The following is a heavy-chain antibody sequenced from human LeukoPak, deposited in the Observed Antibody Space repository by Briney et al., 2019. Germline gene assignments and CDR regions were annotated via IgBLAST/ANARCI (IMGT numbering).Heavy chain of an antibody. V-gene: IGHV4-59*08. CDR3: ARQIGVLAAAYDY. J-gene: IGHJ4*02. CDR1: GDSNRGYY. CDR2: INDSGTT. Sequence: SEPLSLTCTVSGDSNRGYYWSWIRQPPGKGLEGSGYINDSGTTNYHPSLKSRVNISIAPSKNQFSLKLSSVTAADTAVYYCARQIGVLAAAYDYWGQGALVTVSS. D-gene: IGHD6-13*01.